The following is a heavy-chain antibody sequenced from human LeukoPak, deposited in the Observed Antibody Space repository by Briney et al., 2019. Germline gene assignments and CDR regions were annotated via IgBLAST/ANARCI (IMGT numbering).Heavy chain of an antibody. Sequence: GGSLRLSCAASGFTFSSYAMSWVRQAPGQGLEWMGGIIPIFGTANYAQKFQGRVTITTDESTSTAYMELSSLRSEDTAVYYCASGSYYASGVGVPLYYYMDVWGKGTTVTVSS. D-gene: IGHD1-26*01. V-gene: IGHV1-69*05. CDR1: GFTFSSYA. J-gene: IGHJ6*03. CDR2: IIPIFGTA. CDR3: ASGSYYASGVGVPLYYYMDV.